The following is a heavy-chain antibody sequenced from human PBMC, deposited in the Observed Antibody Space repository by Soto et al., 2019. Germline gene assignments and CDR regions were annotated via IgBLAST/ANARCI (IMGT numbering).Heavy chain of an antibody. Sequence: QVQLQESGPGLVKPSQTLSLTCTVSGGSISSGGYYWSWIRQHPGKGLEWIGYIYYSGSTYYNPSLKSRVTISVDTAKNQFSLKLSSVTAADTAVYYCAREAEGIAVNIDYWGQGTLVTVSS. CDR1: GGSISSGGYY. V-gene: IGHV4-31*03. CDR2: IYYSGST. J-gene: IGHJ4*02. D-gene: IGHD6-19*01. CDR3: AREAEGIAVNIDY.